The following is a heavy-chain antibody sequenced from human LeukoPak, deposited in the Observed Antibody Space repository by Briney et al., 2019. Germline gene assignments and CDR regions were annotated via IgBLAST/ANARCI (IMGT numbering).Heavy chain of an antibody. CDR3: ARDPLLTYYDFWSGSYYGMDV. D-gene: IGHD3-3*01. Sequence: ASVKVSCKASGYTFTSYGISWVRQAPGRGLEWMGWISAYNGNTNYAQKLQGRVTMTTDTSTSTAYMELRSLRSDDTAVYYCARDPLLTYYDFWSGSYYGMDVWGQGTTVTVSS. V-gene: IGHV1-18*01. J-gene: IGHJ6*02. CDR1: GYTFTSYG. CDR2: ISAYNGNT.